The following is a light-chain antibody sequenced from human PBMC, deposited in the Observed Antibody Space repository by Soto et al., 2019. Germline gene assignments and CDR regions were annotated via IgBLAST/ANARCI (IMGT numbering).Light chain of an antibody. CDR2: DVS. V-gene: IGLV2-14*01. Sequence: QSALTQPASVSGSPGQSITISCTGTSSDVGGYNYVSWYQQHPGKAPKLMIYDVSNRPSGVSNRFSGSKSGNTASLTISVLQAEDEADYYCSSYTSSTLYVFGTVTKLTVL. CDR3: SSYTSSTLYV. J-gene: IGLJ1*01. CDR1: SSDVGGYNY.